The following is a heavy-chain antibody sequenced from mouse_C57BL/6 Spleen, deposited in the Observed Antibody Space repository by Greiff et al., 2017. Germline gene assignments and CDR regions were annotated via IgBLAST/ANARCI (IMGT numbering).Heavy chain of an antibody. Sequence: VKLQQPGAELVKPGASVKLSCKASGYTFTSYWMQWVKQRPGQGLEWIGEIDPSDSYTNYNQKFKGKATLTVDTSSSTAYMQLSSLTSEDSAVYYCARAHLITTVVEGFDYWGQGTTLTVSS. V-gene: IGHV1-50*01. D-gene: IGHD1-1*01. CDR1: GYTFTSYW. CDR3: ARAHLITTVVEGFDY. J-gene: IGHJ2*01. CDR2: IDPSDSYT.